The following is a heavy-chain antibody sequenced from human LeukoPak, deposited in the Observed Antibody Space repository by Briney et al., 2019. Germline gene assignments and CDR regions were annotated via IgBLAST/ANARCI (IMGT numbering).Heavy chain of an antibody. CDR2: INHSGST. D-gene: IGHD3-10*01. Sequence: SETLSLTCTVSGCSISSYYWSWIRQPPGKGLEWIGEINHSGSTNYNPSLKSRVTISVDTSKNQFSLKLSSVTAADTAVYYCARFSLSPRSYGSGSYSQRKVWGSFDYWGQGTLVTVSS. J-gene: IGHJ4*02. V-gene: IGHV4-34*01. CDR1: GCSISSYY. CDR3: ARFSLSPRSYGSGSYSQRKVWGSFDY.